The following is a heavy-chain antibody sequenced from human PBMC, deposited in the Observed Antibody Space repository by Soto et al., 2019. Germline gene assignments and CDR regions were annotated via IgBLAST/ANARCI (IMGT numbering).Heavy chain of an antibody. CDR2: VYSTGGT. V-gene: IGHV4-59*08. CDR3: VRQGIGNLHGLVEV. CDR1: SGPSSSHN. J-gene: IGHJ6*02. Sequence: QVQLQQSGPGLVKPSETLSLTCSVSSGPSSSHNWGWIRQPPGRGLEWIGYVYSTGGTSYNPSLKSRVTISADTSTNPLSLTLTSVTAADPAVYYCVRQGIGNLHGLVEVWGQGTTVRVSS. D-gene: IGHD1-1*01.